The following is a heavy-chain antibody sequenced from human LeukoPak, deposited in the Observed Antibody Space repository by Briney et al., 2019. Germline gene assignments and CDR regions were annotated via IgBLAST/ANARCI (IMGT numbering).Heavy chain of an antibody. V-gene: IGHV4-59*02. D-gene: IGHD2/OR15-2a*01. CDR1: GASVSSSH. CDR3: SEGYFEPFDH. Sequence: SEPLSLTCVVSGASVSSSHWNWIRQFTGKALEWIGCLSYTGKTDYNPSLTSRVTISVDTSKNQVSLKLRSVTAADTAVYYCSEGYFEPFDHWGQGTLVTVSS. J-gene: IGHJ4*02. CDR2: LSYTGKT.